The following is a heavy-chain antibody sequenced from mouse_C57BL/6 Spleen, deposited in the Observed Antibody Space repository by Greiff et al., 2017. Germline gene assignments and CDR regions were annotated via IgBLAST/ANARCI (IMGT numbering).Heavy chain of an antibody. CDR3: TTHGAMITSGDMDG. Sequence: VQLQQSGAELVRPGASVKLSCTASGFNIKDYYMHWVKQRPEQGLEWIGRIDPEDGDTEYAPKFQGKATMTAVTSSNTAYLQLISLASADTAVYYCTTHGAMITSGDMDGWGQGASVT. D-gene: IGHD2-4*01. J-gene: IGHJ4*01. V-gene: IGHV14-1*01. CDR2: IDPEDGDT. CDR1: GFNIKDYY.